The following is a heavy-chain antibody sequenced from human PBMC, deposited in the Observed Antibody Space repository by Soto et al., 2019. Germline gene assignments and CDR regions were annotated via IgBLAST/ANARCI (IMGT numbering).Heavy chain of an antibody. CDR1: RFTFSDFA. J-gene: IGHJ5*01. Sequence: DVQLLESGGGLVQPGGSLTLSCAASRFTFSDFAMSWVRQAPGKGLEWVSAIGGGGTDTYYADSVKGRFTISRDNSKNTPYLQMDGLRDEGTVVYYCAKDAVPYNGKWDWFDSWGQGSLVIVSS. CDR3: AKDAVPYNGKWDWFDS. D-gene: IGHD1-20*01. V-gene: IGHV3-23*01. CDR2: IGGGGTDT.